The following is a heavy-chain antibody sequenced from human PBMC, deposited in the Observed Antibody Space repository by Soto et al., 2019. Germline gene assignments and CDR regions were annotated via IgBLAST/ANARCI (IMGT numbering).Heavy chain of an antibody. V-gene: IGHV3-74*01. Sequence: EVQLVESGGDLVQPGGSLRLSCVASGFSFSSHWMHWVRQVPGKGPVWVSRISSDGSTTNYADSVKGRFTSSRDNAKNTMYLQMNGLRAEDTAVYYCARNWNGVDYWGQGTLVTVSS. CDR1: GFSFSSHW. J-gene: IGHJ4*02. CDR3: ARNWNGVDY. D-gene: IGHD1-1*01. CDR2: ISSDGSTT.